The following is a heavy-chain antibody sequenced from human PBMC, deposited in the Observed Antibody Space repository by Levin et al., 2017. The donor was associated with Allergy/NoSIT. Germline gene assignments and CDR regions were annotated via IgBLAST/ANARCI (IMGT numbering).Heavy chain of an antibody. V-gene: IGHV3-30-3*01. CDR1: GFSFGDFP. J-gene: IGHJ4*02. CDR2: TSYDGSNE. D-gene: IGHD3-10*01. CDR3: ARALSGSYFDY. Sequence: GGPLRLSCAVSGFSFGDFPMTWVRQGQGKGLEWVTSTSYDGSNENYAGSVRGRFTISRDNSKNALYLQMNSLRVEDTAVYYCARALSGSYFDYWGQGTLVTVSS.